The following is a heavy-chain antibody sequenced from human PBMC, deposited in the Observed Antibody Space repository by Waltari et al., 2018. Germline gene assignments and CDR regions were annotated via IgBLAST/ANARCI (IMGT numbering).Heavy chain of an antibody. Sequence: EVQLVESGGGLVKPGGSLRLSCAASGFTFSSYRMNWVRQAPGRGLEWVSSISSSSSYIYYADSVKGRFTISRDNAKNSLYLQMNSLRAEDTAVYYCARDGVGAYSSSLYYMDVWGKGTTVTVSS. CDR1: GFTFSSYR. CDR3: ARDGVGAYSSSLYYMDV. V-gene: IGHV3-21*01. J-gene: IGHJ6*03. D-gene: IGHD6-6*01. CDR2: ISSSSSYI.